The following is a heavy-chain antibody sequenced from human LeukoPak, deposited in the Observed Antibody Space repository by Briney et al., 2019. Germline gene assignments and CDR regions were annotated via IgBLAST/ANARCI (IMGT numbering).Heavy chain of an antibody. Sequence: ASVKVSCKASGYTLTGYYMHWVRQAPGQGLEWMGWINPNSGDTHYAQNFQGRVTLTRDTSISTAYMELSSLRSDDTAVYYCARAAKTPYCGGDCYHSDGDYWGQGTLVTVSS. J-gene: IGHJ4*02. V-gene: IGHV1-2*02. CDR1: GYTLTGYY. CDR2: INPNSGDT. CDR3: ARAAKTPYCGGDCYHSDGDY. D-gene: IGHD2-21*02.